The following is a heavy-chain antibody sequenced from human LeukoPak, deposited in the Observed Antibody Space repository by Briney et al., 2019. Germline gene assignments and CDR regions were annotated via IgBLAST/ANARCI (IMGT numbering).Heavy chain of an antibody. CDR3: ARSGSYYYGSGISNFWFDP. J-gene: IGHJ5*02. Sequence: GESLKISCKGSGYSFTSYWIGWVRQMPGKGLEWMGIIYPGDSDTRYSPSFQGQVTISADKSISTAYLQWSSLKASDTAMYYCARSGSYYYGSGISNFWFDPWGQGTLVTVSS. CDR1: GYSFTSYW. V-gene: IGHV5-51*01. D-gene: IGHD3-10*01. CDR2: IYPGDSDT.